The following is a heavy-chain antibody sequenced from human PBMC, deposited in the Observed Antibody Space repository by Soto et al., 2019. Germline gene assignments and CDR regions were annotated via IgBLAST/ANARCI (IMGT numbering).Heavy chain of an antibody. J-gene: IGHJ6*02. CDR3: AREGGYSGYGGMDV. CDR2: IIPIFGTA. CDR1: GGTLSSYA. Sequence: ASVKVSCKASGGTLSSYAISWVRQAPGQGLEWMGGIIPIFGTANYAQKFQGRVTITADESTSTAYMELSSLRSEDTAVYYCAREGGYSGYGGMDVWGQGTTVTVSS. V-gene: IGHV1-69*13. D-gene: IGHD5-12*01.